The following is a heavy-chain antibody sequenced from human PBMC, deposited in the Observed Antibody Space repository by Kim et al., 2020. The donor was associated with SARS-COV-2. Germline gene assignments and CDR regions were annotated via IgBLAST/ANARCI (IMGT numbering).Heavy chain of an antibody. Sequence: TNYSPSLRTRVTMSVDLSRSQLSLKLSSVTAADTAVYYCAGARSYYFLDCWGQGTLVTVSS. CDR2: T. V-gene: IGHV4-4*07. CDR3: AGARSYYFLDC. J-gene: IGHJ4*02. D-gene: IGHD3-10*01.